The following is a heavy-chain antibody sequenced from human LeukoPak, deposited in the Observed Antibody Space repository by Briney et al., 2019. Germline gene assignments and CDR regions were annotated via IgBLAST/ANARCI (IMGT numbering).Heavy chain of an antibody. V-gene: IGHV3-23*01. CDR2: ISGGGGTI. CDR1: GFTFSSYA. Sequence: PGGSLRLSCAASGFTFSSYAMRWVRQAPGKGLEWVAAISGGGGTIYYADSVKGRFTISRDNSKNTLHLQMISLRAEDTAVYYCARRGDSSYFDYWGQGTLVIVSS. D-gene: IGHD3-10*01. J-gene: IGHJ4*02. CDR3: ARRGDSSYFDY.